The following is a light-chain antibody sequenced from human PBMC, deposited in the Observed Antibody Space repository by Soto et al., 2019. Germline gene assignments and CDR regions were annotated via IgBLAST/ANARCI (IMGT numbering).Light chain of an antibody. J-gene: IGLJ1*01. CDR3: AAWDDSLNGYV. CDR2: SNN. V-gene: IGLV1-44*01. CDR1: SSNIGSNT. Sequence: QSVLTQPPAASGTPGQRVTISCSGSSSNIGSNTVNWYQPLPGTAPKLLIYSNNQRPSGVPDRFSGSKSGTSASLAISGRQSGDVAVYYCAAWDDSLNGYVVGTGTKVTVL.